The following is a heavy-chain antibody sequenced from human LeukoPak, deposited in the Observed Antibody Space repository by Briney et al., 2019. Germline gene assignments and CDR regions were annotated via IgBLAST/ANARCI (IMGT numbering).Heavy chain of an antibody. CDR1: GGSISSYY. Sequence: SETLSLTCTVSGGSISSYYWSWIRQPPGKGLEWIGYIYYSGSTNYNPSLKSRVTISVDTSKNQFSLKLSSVTAADTAVYYCARGPYGRWFDPWGQGTLVAVSS. J-gene: IGHJ5*02. CDR3: ARGPYGRWFDP. D-gene: IGHD4-17*01. CDR2: IYYSGST. V-gene: IGHV4-59*12.